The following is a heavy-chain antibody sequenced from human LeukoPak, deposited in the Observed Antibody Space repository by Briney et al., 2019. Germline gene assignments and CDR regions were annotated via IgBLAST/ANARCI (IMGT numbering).Heavy chain of an antibody. CDR3: TRDPEY. Sequence: GGSPRLSCGASGYTFSDYTMNCVRQAPGKGPEWISYISSGGSVMHYADSVKGRFTISRDNVENSLYLQMNSLRVEDTAVYYCTRDPEYWGQGVLVTVSS. V-gene: IGHV3-48*01. CDR2: ISSGGSVM. J-gene: IGHJ4*02. CDR1: GYTFSDYT.